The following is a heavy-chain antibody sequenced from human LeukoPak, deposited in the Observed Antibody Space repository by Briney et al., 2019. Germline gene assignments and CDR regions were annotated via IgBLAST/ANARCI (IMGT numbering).Heavy chain of an antibody. Sequence: GGSLRDSCAASGFTFSSHGISWVRQAPGKGLEWVSSISGSGDNTHYADSVKGRFTVSRDNSKSTLYLQMQSLRAEDTAVYYCTIFNYWGQGTLVTVSS. CDR2: ISGSGDNT. J-gene: IGHJ4*02. D-gene: IGHD3-3*02. CDR1: GFTFSSHG. CDR3: TIFNY. V-gene: IGHV3-23*01.